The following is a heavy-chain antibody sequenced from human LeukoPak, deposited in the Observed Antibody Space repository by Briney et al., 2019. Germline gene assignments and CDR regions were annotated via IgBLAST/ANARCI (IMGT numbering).Heavy chain of an antibody. V-gene: IGHV1-2*02. D-gene: IGHD3-3*01. J-gene: IGHJ4*02. CDR1: GYTFTSYD. CDR2: INPNNGGT. CDR3: ARDKTYYDFWSGYYRFDY. Sequence: ASVKVSCKASGYTFTSYDINWVRQAPGQGLEWMGWINPNNGGTKYAQNFQGRVTMTRDTSISTAYMELSRLRSDDTAVYYCARDKTYYDFWSGYYRFDYWGQGTLVTVSS.